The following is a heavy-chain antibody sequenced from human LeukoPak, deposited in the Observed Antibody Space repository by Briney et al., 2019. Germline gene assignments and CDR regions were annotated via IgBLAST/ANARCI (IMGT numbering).Heavy chain of an antibody. J-gene: IGHJ6*02. Sequence: GESLKISSEASGSSFTTYWSNGVRQLPGKGLEWMGRIDPVDSYTNYSPSFQGHVTISADKSIITVYLQWSSLKASDTAMYYCARHAGTPNMDVWGQGTTVTVSS. D-gene: IGHD6-13*01. CDR2: IDPVDSYT. V-gene: IGHV5-10-1*01. CDR1: GSSFTTYW. CDR3: ARHAGTPNMDV.